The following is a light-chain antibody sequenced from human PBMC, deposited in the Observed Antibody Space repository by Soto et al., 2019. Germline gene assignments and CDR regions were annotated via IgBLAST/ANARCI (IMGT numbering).Light chain of an antibody. J-gene: IGLJ3*02. Sequence: QSALTQPPSASGSPGQSVTISCTGASSDVGAYNYVSWYQQHPGKAPKLVIYEVNKRHSGVPDRFSGSKSGTTASLIVSGLQAEDEADYYCTSYAGSNDLGVFGGGTKLTVL. V-gene: IGLV2-8*01. CDR3: TSYAGSNDLGV. CDR2: EVN. CDR1: SSDVGAYNY.